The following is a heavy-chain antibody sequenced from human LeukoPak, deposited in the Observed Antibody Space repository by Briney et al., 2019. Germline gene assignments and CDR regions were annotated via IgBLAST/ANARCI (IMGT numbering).Heavy chain of an antibody. CDR2: IYYSGST. V-gene: IGHV4-59*01. J-gene: IGHJ4*02. D-gene: IGHD5-12*01. CDR3: ASYSGYAGYFDY. CDR1: GGSISSYY. Sequence: SETLSLTCTVSGGSISSYYWSWIRQPPGKGLEWIGYIYYSGSTNYNPSLKSRVTISVDTSKNQFSLKLSSVTAADTAVYYCASYSGYAGYFDYWGQGILVTVSS.